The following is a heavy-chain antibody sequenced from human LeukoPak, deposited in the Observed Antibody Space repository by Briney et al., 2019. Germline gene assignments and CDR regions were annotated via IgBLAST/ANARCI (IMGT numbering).Heavy chain of an antibody. CDR3: ARGYPWFDP. CDR1: RFTFSGYA. CDR2: ISATDGNT. J-gene: IGHJ5*02. D-gene: IGHD3-22*01. V-gene: IGHV3-23*01. Sequence: GGSLRLSCAASRFTFSGYAMSWVRQAPGKGPAWVSSISATDGNTFYADSVKGRFTISRDNSKNTLYLQMNRLRAEDTAIYYCARGYPWFDPWGQGTLVTASS.